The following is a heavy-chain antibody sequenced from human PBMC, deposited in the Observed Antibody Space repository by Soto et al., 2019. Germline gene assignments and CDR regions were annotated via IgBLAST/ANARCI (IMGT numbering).Heavy chain of an antibody. D-gene: IGHD3-22*01. CDR3: ARALRTLSPSQFSVTTMDN. J-gene: IGHJ4*02. CDR1: GYTFFSYG. V-gene: IGHV1-18*01. CDR2: ISPYNGDT. Sequence: QVQLVQSGAEVKKAGASVKVSCKASGYTFFSYGISWVRQAPGQGLEWMGWISPYNGDTNYALNLQGRVSMTTGASTSTAYMELRSLKSDDTAVYYCARALRTLSPSQFSVTTMDNWGQGTLVTVSS.